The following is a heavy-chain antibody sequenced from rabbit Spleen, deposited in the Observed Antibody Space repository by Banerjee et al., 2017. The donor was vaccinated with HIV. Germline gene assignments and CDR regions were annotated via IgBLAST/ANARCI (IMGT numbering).Heavy chain of an antibody. J-gene: IGHJ6*01. CDR1: GVPFTNNNY. CDR3: ARDTGSSFSSYGMDL. CDR2: IDTGRSGFT. Sequence: QSLEESGGDLVKPGASLTLTCTASGVPFTNNNYMCWVRQAPGKGLEWIACIDTGRSGFTYFASWAKGRFTISKTSSTTVTLQMTSLTAADTATYFCARDTGSSFSSYGMDLWGPGTLVTVS. V-gene: IGHV1S40*01. D-gene: IGHD8-1*01.